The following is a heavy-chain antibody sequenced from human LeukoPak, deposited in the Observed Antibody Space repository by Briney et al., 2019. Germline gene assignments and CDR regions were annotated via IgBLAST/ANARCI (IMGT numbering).Heavy chain of an antibody. CDR3: ARRTFPNDAFDV. Sequence: GGSLRLSCAASGFTFSTFSMNWVRQTPGKGLEWVSAISRSGSDIYYADSVKGRFTISRDNPKRSLYLQMNSLRAEDTAVYYCARRTFPNDAFDVWGQGTVVTVSS. J-gene: IGHJ3*01. D-gene: IGHD1-7*01. V-gene: IGHV3-21*01. CDR2: ISRSGSDI. CDR1: GFTFSTFS.